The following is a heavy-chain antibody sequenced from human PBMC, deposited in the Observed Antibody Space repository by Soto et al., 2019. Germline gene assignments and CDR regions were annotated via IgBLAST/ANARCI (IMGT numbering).Heavy chain of an antibody. D-gene: IGHD5-12*01. CDR2: IYWDDDR. CDR1: GFSLSTSGVA. J-gene: IGHJ4*02. CDR3: AHSQRGPRDF. V-gene: IGHV2-5*02. Sequence: SGYAGEPTQTLTLTCTFSGFSLSTSGVAVAWIRQPPGEALEWLALIYWDDDRRYNSSLKSRLTITRDTSKDQVVLTMTNMDPMDTATYFCAHSQRGPRDFWGPGILVTGSS.